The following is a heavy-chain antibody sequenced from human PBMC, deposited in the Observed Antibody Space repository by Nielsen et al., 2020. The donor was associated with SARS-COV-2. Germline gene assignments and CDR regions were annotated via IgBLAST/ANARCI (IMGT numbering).Heavy chain of an antibody. V-gene: IGHV3-30*03. D-gene: IGHD6-13*01. CDR1: GFTFSSYG. CDR3: ARVRGAAAGTRGGYYFDY. J-gene: IGHJ4*02. CDR2: ISYDGSNK. Sequence: GGSLRLSCAASGFTFSSYGMHWVRQAPGKGLEWVAVISYDGSNKYYADSVKGRFTISRDNSKNTLYLQMNSLRAEDTAVYYCARVRGAAAGTRGGYYFDYWGQGTLVTVSS.